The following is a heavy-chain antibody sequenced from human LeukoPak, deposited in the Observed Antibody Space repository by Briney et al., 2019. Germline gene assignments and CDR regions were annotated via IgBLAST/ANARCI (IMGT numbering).Heavy chain of an antibody. D-gene: IGHD3-10*01. Sequence: GGSLRLSCAASGFTFSSYAMSWVRQAPGKGLEWVSAISGSGGSTYYADSVKGRFTISRDNSKNPLYLQMNSLRAEDTAVYYCARENYGSGSYFDYWGQGTLVTVSS. V-gene: IGHV3-23*01. J-gene: IGHJ4*02. CDR1: GFTFSSYA. CDR3: ARENYGSGSYFDY. CDR2: ISGSGGST.